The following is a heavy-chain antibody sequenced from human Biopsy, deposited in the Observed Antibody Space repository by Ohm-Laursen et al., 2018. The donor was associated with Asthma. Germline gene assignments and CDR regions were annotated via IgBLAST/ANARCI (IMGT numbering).Heavy chain of an antibody. D-gene: IGHD5-12*01. Sequence: SVTASCKASGYTFINYAIQWVRQAPGQRLEWMRWIKDGNGNTKYSQKFQGRVTIPRDTSASTAYMDLSSLRSEDTAVYYCARGYSGSDRIVSYYSGLEVWGQGTTVTVSS. V-gene: IGHV1-3*01. CDR1: GYTFINYA. CDR2: IKDGNGNT. CDR3: ARGYSGSDRIVSYYSGLEV. J-gene: IGHJ6*02.